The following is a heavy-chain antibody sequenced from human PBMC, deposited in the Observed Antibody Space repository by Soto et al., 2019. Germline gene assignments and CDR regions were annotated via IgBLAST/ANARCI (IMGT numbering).Heavy chain of an antibody. D-gene: IGHD2-2*02. J-gene: IGHJ6*02. Sequence: ASVKVSCKASGYTFTSDDINWVRQATGQGLEWMGWMNPNSGNTGYAQKFQGRVTMTRNTSISTAYMELSRLRSDDTAVYYCARDLYYNGMDVWGQGTTVTVSS. CDR1: GYTFTSDD. CDR3: ARDLYYNGMDV. CDR2: MNPNSGNT. V-gene: IGHV1-8*01.